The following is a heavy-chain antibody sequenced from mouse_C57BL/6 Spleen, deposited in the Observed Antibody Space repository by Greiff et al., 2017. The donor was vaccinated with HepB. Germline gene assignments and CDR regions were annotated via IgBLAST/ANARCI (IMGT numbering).Heavy chain of an antibody. Sequence: QVQLQQPGAELVRPGSSVKLSCKASGYTFTSYWMDWVKQRPGQGLEWIGNIYPSDSETLYNQKFKDKATLTVDKSSSTAYMQLSSLTSEDSAVYYCARKGGKAWFAYWGQGTLVTVSA. J-gene: IGHJ3*01. D-gene: IGHD1-1*01. CDR3: ARKGGKAWFAY. CDR2: IYPSDSET. CDR1: GYTFTSYW. V-gene: IGHV1-61*01.